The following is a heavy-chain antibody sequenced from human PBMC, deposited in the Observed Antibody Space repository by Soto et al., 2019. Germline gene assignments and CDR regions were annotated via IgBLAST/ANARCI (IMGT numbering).Heavy chain of an antibody. CDR1: GFTFSSCA. J-gene: IGHJ3*02. V-gene: IGHV3-23*01. CDR3: AKDRSLDRRGAFDI. D-gene: IGHD1-1*01. CDR2: ISGSADST. Sequence: GGSLRLSCAASGFTFSSCAMSWVRQAPGKGLEWVSGISGSADSTFYGDSVKGRFAISRDNSRNTVFLQMNSLRAEDTAVYYCAKDRSLDRRGAFDIWGQGTMVT.